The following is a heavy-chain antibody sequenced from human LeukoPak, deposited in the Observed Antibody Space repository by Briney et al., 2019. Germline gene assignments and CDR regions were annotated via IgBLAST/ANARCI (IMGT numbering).Heavy chain of an antibody. J-gene: IGHJ4*02. CDR2: IYYSGST. CDR3: ARQINPWGAVAAFSGTNFDY. V-gene: IGHV4-39*01. Sequence: PSETLSLTCTVSGGSDNSGTYYWSWNRQPPGKGLEWIGSIYYSGSTYYNPSLESRVTISVDTSKNQFSLKVSSVTAADTAVYYCARQINPWGAVAAFSGTNFDYWGQGTLVTVSS. D-gene: IGHD6-19*01. CDR1: GGSDNSGTYY.